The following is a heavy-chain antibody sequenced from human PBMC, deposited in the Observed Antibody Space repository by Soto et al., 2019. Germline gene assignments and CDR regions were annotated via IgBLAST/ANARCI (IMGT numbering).Heavy chain of an antibody. CDR1: GYSFTSYG. CDR3: ARDLGDLGL. Sequence: QVQLVQSGAEVMKPGASVKVSCQASGYSFTSYGISWVRQAPGQGLEWMGWVSGYNGNTNYAQKFQGRVTMTTDTSTSTGYMELRSLRSDDTAVYYCARDLGDLGLWGQGPLVTGSS. J-gene: IGHJ4*02. D-gene: IGHD3-16*01. CDR2: VSGYNGNT. V-gene: IGHV1-18*01.